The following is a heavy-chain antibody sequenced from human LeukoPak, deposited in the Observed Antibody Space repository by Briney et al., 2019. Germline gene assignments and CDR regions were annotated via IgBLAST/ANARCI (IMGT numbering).Heavy chain of an antibody. D-gene: IGHD6-19*01. CDR2: LSGSGITT. V-gene: IGHV3-23*01. Sequence: GGSLRLSCAASGFTFSNSAMSWVRQAPGKGLEWVSTLSGSGITTYYADSVKGRFTISRDNSKNTLYLQMNSLRAEDTAVHYCAKGIYSSGWSYFDYWGHGTLVTVSS. CDR1: GFTFSNSA. J-gene: IGHJ4*01. CDR3: AKGIYSSGWSYFDY.